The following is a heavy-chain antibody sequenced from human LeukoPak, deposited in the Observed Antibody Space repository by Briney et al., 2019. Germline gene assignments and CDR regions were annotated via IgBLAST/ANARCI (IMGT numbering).Heavy chain of an antibody. D-gene: IGHD2-15*01. CDR3: ARDIGYSGYFDY. J-gene: IGHJ4*02. V-gene: IGHV4-59*01. Sequence: PSETLSLTCTVSGGSISSYYWSWIRQPPGKGLEWIGYVFYSGSTNFNPSLKSRVTMSVDTSKNQVSLKLSSVTAADTAVYYCARDIGYSGYFDYWGQGTLVTVSS. CDR2: VFYSGST. CDR1: GGSISSYY.